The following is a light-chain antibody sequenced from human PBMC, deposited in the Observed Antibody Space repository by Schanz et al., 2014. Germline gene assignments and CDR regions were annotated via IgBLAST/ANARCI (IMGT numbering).Light chain of an antibody. Sequence: EIVMTQSPATLSVSPGERATLSCRASQSVSSNLAWYQQKPGQAPRLLIYGASTRATGIPARFSGSGSGTDFTLTISGLEPEDFAVYYCQQYGNSPYTFGQGTNLEIK. J-gene: IGKJ2*01. V-gene: IGKV3-15*01. CDR2: GAS. CDR1: QSVSSN. CDR3: QQYGNSPYT.